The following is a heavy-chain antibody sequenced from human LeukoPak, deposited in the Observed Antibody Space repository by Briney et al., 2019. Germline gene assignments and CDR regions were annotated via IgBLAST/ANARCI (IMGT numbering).Heavy chain of an antibody. CDR1: GGSISSGSYY. Sequence: PSQTLSLTCTVSGGSISSGSYYWSWIRQAAGKGLEWIGRIYTSGSTNYNPSLKSRVTISVDTSKNQFSLKLSSVTAADTAVYYCASGLPIRGVVVPAAILRGRALNYRGQGTLVTVSS. J-gene: IGHJ4*02. D-gene: IGHD2-2*01. CDR3: ASGLPIRGVVVPAAILRGRALNY. V-gene: IGHV4-61*02. CDR2: IYTSGST.